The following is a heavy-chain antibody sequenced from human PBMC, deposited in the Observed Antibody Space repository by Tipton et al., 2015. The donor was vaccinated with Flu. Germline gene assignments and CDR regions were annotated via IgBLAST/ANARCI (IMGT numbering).Heavy chain of an antibody. Sequence: TLSLTCKVSGGSISSSSYYWGWIRQPPGKGLEWIGSIYYTGTTYYNPSLKSRVTISVDRSKNQFSLKLSSVAAADTAVYHCARPRSEYFYAIDVWGQGTTVTVSS. CDR2: IYYTGTT. J-gene: IGHJ6*02. CDR3: ARPRSEYFYAIDV. V-gene: IGHV4-39*01. CDR1: GGSISSSSYY.